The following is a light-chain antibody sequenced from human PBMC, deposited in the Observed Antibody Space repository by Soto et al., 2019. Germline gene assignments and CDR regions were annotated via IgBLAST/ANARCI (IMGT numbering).Light chain of an antibody. Sequence: EIVLTQSPGTLSLSPGERATLSCRASQGVSSTYLAWYQQRLGQAPRLLIFGATSRATGIPVRFSGSGSGTDFILTISRLEPEDLAVYFCQLYGNSSAMLTFDQGSKVDI. V-gene: IGKV3-20*01. CDR3: QLYGNSSAMLT. CDR1: QGVSSTY. J-gene: IGKJ2*01. CDR2: GAT.